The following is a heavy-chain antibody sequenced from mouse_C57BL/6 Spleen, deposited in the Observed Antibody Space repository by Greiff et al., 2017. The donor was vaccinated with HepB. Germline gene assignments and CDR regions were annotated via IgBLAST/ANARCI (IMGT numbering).Heavy chain of an antibody. J-gene: IGHJ4*01. Sequence: VQLKHSGPELVKPGASVKISCKASGYTFTDYYMNWVKQSHGKSLEWIGDINPNNGGTSYNQKFKGKATLTVDKSSSTAYMELRSLTSEDSAVYYCARNWDGYAMDYWGQGTSVTVSS. V-gene: IGHV1-26*01. CDR2: INPNNGGT. CDR3: ARNWDGYAMDY. D-gene: IGHD4-1*01. CDR1: GYTFTDYY.